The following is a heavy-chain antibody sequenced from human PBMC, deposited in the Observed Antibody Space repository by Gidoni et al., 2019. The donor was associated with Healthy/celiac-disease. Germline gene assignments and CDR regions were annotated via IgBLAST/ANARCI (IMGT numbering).Heavy chain of an antibody. CDR3: ARVRDYGSGSYYY. J-gene: IGHJ4*02. CDR2: IIPIFGTA. CDR1: GGTFSSYA. Sequence: QVQLVQPGAEAKKPGSSVQVSCKASGGTFSSYAISWVRKAPGQGLEWMGGIIPIFGTADYAQKFQGRVTITADESTSTAYMELSSLRSEDTAVYYCARVRDYGSGSYYYWGQGTLVTVSS. D-gene: IGHD3-10*01. V-gene: IGHV1-69*01.